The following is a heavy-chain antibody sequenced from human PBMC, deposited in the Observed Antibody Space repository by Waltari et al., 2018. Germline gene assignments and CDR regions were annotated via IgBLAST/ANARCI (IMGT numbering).Heavy chain of an antibody. CDR2: IYSGGTT. CDR3: ARGAPRD. V-gene: IGHV3-53*01. Sequence: EVQLVESGGGLMQPGGSLRLSCSAPGFTVSNNYMSWVRQAPGKGLEWVSVIYSGGTTHYADSVKGRFTISRDNSKNTLYLQMNSLRAEDTAVYYCARGAPRDWGQGTLVTVSS. CDR1: GFTVSNNY. J-gene: IGHJ4*02.